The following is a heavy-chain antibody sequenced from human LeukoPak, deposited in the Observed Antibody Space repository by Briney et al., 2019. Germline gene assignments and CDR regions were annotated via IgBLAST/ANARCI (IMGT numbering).Heavy chain of an antibody. CDR3: ARDRGGSYSAIDY. J-gene: IGHJ4*02. CDR1: GSTFSSYS. D-gene: IGHD1-26*01. CDR2: ISSSSSTI. V-gene: IGHV3-48*04. Sequence: GGSLRLSCAASGSTFSSYSMNWVRQAPGKGLEWVSFISSSSSTIYYADSVKGRFTISRDNAKNSLYLQMNSLRAEDTAVYYCARDRGGSYSAIDYWGQGTQVTVSS.